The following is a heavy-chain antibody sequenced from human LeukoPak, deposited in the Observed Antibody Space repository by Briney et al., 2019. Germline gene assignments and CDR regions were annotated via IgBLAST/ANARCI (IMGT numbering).Heavy chain of an antibody. Sequence: SGGSLRLSCAASGFTVSSNYMSWVRQAPGKGLEWVSGIGKSDNRTYYADSVKGRFVITRDNSKNTLFLHMDSLRVDDTATYFCAKGAWGSFNLWGLGTLVTVSS. CDR2: IGKSDNRT. V-gene: IGHV3-53*01. CDR3: AKGAWGSFNL. J-gene: IGHJ4*02. D-gene: IGHD7-27*01. CDR1: GFTVSSNY.